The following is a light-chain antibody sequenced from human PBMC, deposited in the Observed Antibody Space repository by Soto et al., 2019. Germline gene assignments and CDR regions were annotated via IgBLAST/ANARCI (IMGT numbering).Light chain of an antibody. CDR3: SSYTTTSTLV. CDR2: EVR. J-gene: IGLJ3*02. V-gene: IGLV2-14*01. CDR1: NRDVGSYNL. Sequence: QSVLTQPASVSGSPGQSITIACTGTNRDVGSYNLVSWYQQRPGEAPKLIISEVRNRPSGISYRFTGSKSGNTACLTISGLQAEDEADYYCSSYTTTSTLVFGGGTKVTVL.